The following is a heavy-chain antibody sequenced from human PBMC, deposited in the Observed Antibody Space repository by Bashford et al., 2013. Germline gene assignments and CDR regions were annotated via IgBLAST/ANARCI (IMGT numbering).Heavy chain of an antibody. D-gene: IGHD7-27*01. CDR2: ITGSGTYT. V-gene: IGHV3-23*01. J-gene: IGHJ4*02. Sequence: VRQAPGKGLAWVSAITGSGTYTYYADSVKGRFTISRDNSKSTLYLQMNSLRAEDTAIYYCARTPINWGIDYWGQGTPVTVSS. CDR3: ARTPINWGIDY.